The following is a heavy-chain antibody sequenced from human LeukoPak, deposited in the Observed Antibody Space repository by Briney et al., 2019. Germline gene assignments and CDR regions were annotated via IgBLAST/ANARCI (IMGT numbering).Heavy chain of an antibody. J-gene: IGHJ4*02. Sequence: GGSLRLSCVGSGFTFSNSILSWVRQAPGKGLEWLSTFSGNDGYTHYADSVRGRFTISGDNSKNTVYLQMNSLRAEDTADYYCAKRSTGYYFDSWGQGTLVTVSS. V-gene: IGHV3-23*01. CDR3: AKRSTGYYFDS. CDR2: FSGNDGYT. D-gene: IGHD2-2*01. CDR1: GFTFSNSI.